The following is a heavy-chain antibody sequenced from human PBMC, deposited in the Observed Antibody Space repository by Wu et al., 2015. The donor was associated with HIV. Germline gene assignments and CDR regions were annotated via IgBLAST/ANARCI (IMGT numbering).Heavy chain of an antibody. J-gene: IGHJ5*02. CDR2: INHSGST. D-gene: IGHD2-15*01. Sequence: QVQLQQWDAGLLKPSETLSLNCAVSGESLSDYYWTWIRQPPGKGLEWIGQINHSGSTSYNPSLKSRLTISVDTSKNQFSLKLTSVTAADTAVYYCARGSYCSGGTCYPASRWFDPWGQGALVTASS. CDR1: GESLSDYY. V-gene: IGHV4-34*01. CDR3: ARGSYCSGGTCYPASRWFDP.